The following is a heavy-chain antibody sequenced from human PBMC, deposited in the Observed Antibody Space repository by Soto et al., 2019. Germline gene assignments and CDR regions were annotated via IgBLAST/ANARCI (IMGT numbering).Heavy chain of an antibody. Sequence: ASVKVSCKASGSTFTGYYMHWVRQAPGQGLEWMGWISPNSGGTNYAQKFQGWVTMTRGTSISTAYMELSRLRSDDTAVYYCARDRGGKSIFNWFDPWGQGTLVTVSS. D-gene: IGHD6-6*01. CDR3: ARDRGGKSIFNWFDP. CDR1: GSTFTGYY. V-gene: IGHV1-2*04. CDR2: ISPNSGGT. J-gene: IGHJ5*02.